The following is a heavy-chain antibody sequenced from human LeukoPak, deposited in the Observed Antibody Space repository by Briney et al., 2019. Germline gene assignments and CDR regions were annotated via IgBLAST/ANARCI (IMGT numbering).Heavy chain of an antibody. CDR3: ARSLVVGATYPYY. D-gene: IGHD1-26*01. J-gene: IGHJ4*02. CDR2: ISSSSSTI. V-gene: IGHV3-48*01. Sequence: PGGSLRLSCAASGFTFSSYGMTWVRQAPGKGLGWVSYISSSSSTIYYADSVKGRFTISRDNAKNSLYLQLNSLRAEDTAVYYCARSLVVGATYPYYWGQGTLVTVSS. CDR1: GFTFSSYG.